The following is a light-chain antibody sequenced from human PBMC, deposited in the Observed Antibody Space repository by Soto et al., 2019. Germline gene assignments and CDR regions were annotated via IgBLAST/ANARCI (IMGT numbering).Light chain of an antibody. Sequence: DLQMTQSPSTLSASLGDRVTITCRASQSISSWLAWYQQKTGKAPKILIYDGSSLESGVPSRLSGSGSGTELTLTISRLQPDDFATYYCQKYNSWPQTFGQGTKVDI. V-gene: IGKV1-5*01. CDR2: DGS. CDR1: QSISSW. J-gene: IGKJ1*01. CDR3: QKYNSWPQT.